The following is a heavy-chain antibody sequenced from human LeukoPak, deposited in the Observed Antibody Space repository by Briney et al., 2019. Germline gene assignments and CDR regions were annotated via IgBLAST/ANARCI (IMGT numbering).Heavy chain of an antibody. CDR2: INHSGST. Sequence: SETLSLTCAVYGGSFSGYYWSWIRQPPGKGLEWIGEINHSGSTNYNPSLKSRVTISVDTSKNQFSLKLSSVTAADTAVYYCARGDGYSSGWYGAGSSNWFDPWAREPWSPSPQ. V-gene: IGHV4-34*01. D-gene: IGHD6-19*01. J-gene: IGHJ5*02. CDR1: GGSFSGYY. CDR3: ARGDGYSSGWYGAGSSNWFDP.